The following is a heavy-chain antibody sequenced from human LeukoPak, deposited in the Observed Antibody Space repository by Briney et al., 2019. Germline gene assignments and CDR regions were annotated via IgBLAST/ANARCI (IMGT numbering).Heavy chain of an antibody. CDR2: FSWNSGSI. V-gene: IGHV3-9*03. CDR3: AKGFSRDVYSYFDY. D-gene: IGHD5-24*01. Sequence: GGSLRLSCAACEFHLDDYAMHWVRQAPGKGLEWVSSFSWNSGSIDYADSVKGRFTISRDNAKNSLYLQMNSLRTEDMALYYCAKGFSRDVYSYFDYWGQGTLVTVSS. J-gene: IGHJ4*02. CDR1: EFHLDDYA.